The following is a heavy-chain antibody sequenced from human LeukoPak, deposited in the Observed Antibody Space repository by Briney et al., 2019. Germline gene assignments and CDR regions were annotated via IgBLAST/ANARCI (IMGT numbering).Heavy chain of an antibody. CDR1: GGSFSGYY. CDR2: INHSGST. D-gene: IGHD3-10*01. J-gene: IGHJ4*02. V-gene: IGHV4-34*01. CDR3: AREGTMVRREGFDY. Sequence: SETLSLTCAVYGGSFSGYYWSWIRQPPGEGLEWIGEINHSGSTNYNPSLKSRVTISVDTSKNQFSLKLSSVTAADTAVYYCAREGTMVRREGFDYWGQGTLVTVSS.